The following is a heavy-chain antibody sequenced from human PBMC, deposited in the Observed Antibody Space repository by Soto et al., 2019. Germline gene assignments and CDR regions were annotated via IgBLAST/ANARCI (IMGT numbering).Heavy chain of an antibody. D-gene: IGHD3-22*01. V-gene: IGHV1-69*13. CDR3: ASSRYYYDSSSWFDP. Sequence: SVKVSCKASGGTFSSYAISWVRQAPGQGLEWMGGIIPIFGTANYAQKFQGRVTITADESTSTAYMELSSLRSEDTAVYYCASSRYYYDSSSWFDPWGQGTLVTVSS. CDR2: IIPIFGTA. J-gene: IGHJ5*02. CDR1: GGTFSSYA.